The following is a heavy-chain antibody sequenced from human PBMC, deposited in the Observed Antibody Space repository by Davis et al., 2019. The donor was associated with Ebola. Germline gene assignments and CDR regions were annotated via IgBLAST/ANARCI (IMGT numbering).Heavy chain of an antibody. CDR3: ARDSDDYSFDY. V-gene: IGHV3-30*02. D-gene: IGHD4-11*01. CDR2: VRSHGSDD. CDR1: GFTFSSYD. Sequence: GESLKISCAASGFTFSSYDMHWVRQVPGRGLEWVAFVRSHGSDDHYADSVKGRFTISRDNSKNTLYLQMNSLRPEDTAVYYCARDSDDYSFDYWGQGTLVTVSS. J-gene: IGHJ4*02.